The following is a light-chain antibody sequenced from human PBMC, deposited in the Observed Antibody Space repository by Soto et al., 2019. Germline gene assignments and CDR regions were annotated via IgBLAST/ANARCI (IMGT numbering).Light chain of an antibody. CDR1: QSVSSW. CDR2: DAS. V-gene: IGKV1-5*01. J-gene: IGKJ4*01. CDR3: QQYNTYFLT. Sequence: EIELTQSASTLSAYVGDRVTITCRASQSVSSWLAWYQQKPGKAPKLLIYDASSLESGVPSRFSSSGSGTEFTLTISSLQPDDFASYHCQQYNTYFLTFGGGTKVDIK.